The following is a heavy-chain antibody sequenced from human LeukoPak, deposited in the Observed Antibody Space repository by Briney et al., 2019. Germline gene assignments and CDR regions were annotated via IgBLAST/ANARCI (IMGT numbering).Heavy chain of an antibody. D-gene: IGHD1-1*01. V-gene: IGHV4-34*01. Sequence: SETLSLTCAVYGGSFSGYYWSWIRQPPGKGLEWIGSIYYSGSTYYNPSLKSRVTISVDTSKNQFSLRLTSVTAADTAVYYCARKRGLFAVSFDPWGQGTLVTVSS. CDR2: IYYSGST. CDR3: ARKRGLFAVSFDP. CDR1: GGSFSGYY. J-gene: IGHJ5*02.